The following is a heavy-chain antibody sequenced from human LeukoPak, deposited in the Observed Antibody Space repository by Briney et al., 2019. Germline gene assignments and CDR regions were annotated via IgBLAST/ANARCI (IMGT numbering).Heavy chain of an antibody. CDR1: GGTFSSYD. J-gene: IGHJ5*02. V-gene: IGHV1-8*02. CDR2: MNPNSGNT. CDR3: AMVTTYSSGWYRTFEGRINWFDP. D-gene: IGHD6-19*01. Sequence: GASVKVSCKASGGTFSSYDINWVRQATGQGLEWMGWMNPNSGNTGYAQKFQGRVTMTRNTSISTAYMELSSLRSEDTAVYYCAMVTTYSSGWYRTFEGRINWFDPWGQGTLVTVSS.